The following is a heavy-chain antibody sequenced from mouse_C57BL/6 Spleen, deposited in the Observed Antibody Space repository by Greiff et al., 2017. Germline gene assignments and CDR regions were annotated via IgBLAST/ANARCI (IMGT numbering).Heavy chain of an antibody. Sequence: VQLKESGPGLVKPSQSLSLTCSVTGYSITSGYYWNWIRQFPGNKLEWMGYISYDGSNNYNPSLKNRISITRDTSKNQFFLKLNSVTTEDTATYYCARGPVPYFDCWGQGTTLTVSS. CDR3: ARGPVPYFDC. V-gene: IGHV3-6*01. J-gene: IGHJ2*01. CDR1: GYSITSGYY. CDR2: ISYDGSN.